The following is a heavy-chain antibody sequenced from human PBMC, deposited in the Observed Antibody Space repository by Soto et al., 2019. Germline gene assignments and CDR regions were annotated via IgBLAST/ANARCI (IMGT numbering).Heavy chain of an antibody. D-gene: IGHD5-18*01. Sequence: PGGSLRLSCAVSGFTFTTSSINWVRQAPGKGLEWVSSISGNGYTTYYADSVTGRFTISTDNSKSTVSLQMNSLRVEDTALYYCAKGVEHSTADAFETWGQGTMVTVSS. CDR2: ISGNGYTT. CDR1: GFTFTTSS. CDR3: AKGVEHSTADAFET. J-gene: IGHJ3*02. V-gene: IGHV3-23*01.